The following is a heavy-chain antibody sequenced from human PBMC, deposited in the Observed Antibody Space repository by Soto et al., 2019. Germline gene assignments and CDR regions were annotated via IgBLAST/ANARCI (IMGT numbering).Heavy chain of an antibody. CDR2: IYYSGST. CDR1: GGSISSGGYY. J-gene: IGHJ4*02. V-gene: IGHV4-31*03. D-gene: IGHD6-6*01. Sequence: SETLSLTCTVSGGSISSGGYYWSWIRQHPGKGLEWIGYIYYSGSTYYNPSLKSRVTISVDTSKNQFSLKLSSVTAADTAVYYCARGGIAAQYYFDYWGQGTLVTVSS. CDR3: ARGGIAAQYYFDY.